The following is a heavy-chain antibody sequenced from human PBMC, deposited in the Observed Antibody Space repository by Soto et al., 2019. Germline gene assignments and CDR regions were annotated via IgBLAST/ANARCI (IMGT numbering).Heavy chain of an antibody. CDR3: GNPPTTVAVTTYSFDH. V-gene: IGHV3-23*01. CDR1: GFTFSTYA. J-gene: IGHJ4*02. CDR2: ITSYGDTT. D-gene: IGHD6-19*01. Sequence: PGGSLRLSCAASGFTFSTYAMSWVRQAPGKGLEWVSGITSYGDTTYYADSVKGRFSISRDNSKNTLYLQMNGLRVEDTAVYYCGNPPTTVAVTTYSFDHWGTGPLVTVSS.